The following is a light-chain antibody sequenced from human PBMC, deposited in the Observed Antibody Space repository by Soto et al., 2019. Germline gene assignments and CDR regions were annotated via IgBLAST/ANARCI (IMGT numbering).Light chain of an antibody. CDR2: RNN. J-gene: IGLJ3*02. CDR3: ATWDDSLSAAV. CDR1: XXXXXXXX. V-gene: IGLV1-47*01. Sequence: QSVLNQXXXAXGXPXXXXXXXXSXSXXXXXXXXVYWYXHXPXXAPXALVYRNNLRPSGVPDRFSGSKSGTSASLAISGLXSDDEADYYCATWDDSLSAAVFGGGTKLTVL.